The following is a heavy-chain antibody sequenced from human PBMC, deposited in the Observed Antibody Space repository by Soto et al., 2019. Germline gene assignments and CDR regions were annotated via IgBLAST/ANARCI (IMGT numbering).Heavy chain of an antibody. CDR3: ARIEMASIK. CDR1: GASIRSGGYY. V-gene: IGHV4-31*03. Sequence: SETLSLTCSVSGASIRSGGYYWSWLRQSPGKGLEWIGHIYYTGSTFYSPSLKSRLTISLDTSKNQFSLDLRSVTAADTAMYYCARIEMASIKWGRGTLVTVSS. CDR2: IYYTGST. J-gene: IGHJ4*02.